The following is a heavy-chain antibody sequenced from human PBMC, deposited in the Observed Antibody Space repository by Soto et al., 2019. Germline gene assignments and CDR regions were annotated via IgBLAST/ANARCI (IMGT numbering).Heavy chain of an antibody. D-gene: IGHD4-17*01. CDR1: GLSLSTSGVG. V-gene: IGHV2-5*02. J-gene: IGHJ6*01. Sequence: QITLKESGPTLVKPTQTLTLTCTFSGLSLSTSGVGVDWIRQPPGKALEWLALIYLDDSKRYSPSLRSRLTITKDSSKNHVVLTRSKKDPVDTTTYYGAHETRRVDDYGRYYYYGMDVGGQGTTVTV. CDR2: IYLDDSK. CDR3: AHETRRVDDYGRYYYYGMDV.